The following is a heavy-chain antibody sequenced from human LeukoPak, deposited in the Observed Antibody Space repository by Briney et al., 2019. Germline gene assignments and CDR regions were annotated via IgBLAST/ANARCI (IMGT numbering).Heavy chain of an antibody. V-gene: IGHV4-61*01. J-gene: IGHJ4*02. CDR1: GGSVSSGSYY. CDR3: ARGSNYYDSSGYSDLFDY. Sequence: PSETLSLTCTVSGGSVSSGSYYWSWVRQPPGKGLEWIGEINHSGSTNYNPSLKSRVTISVDTSKNQFSLKLSSVTVADTAVYYCARGSNYYDSSGYSDLFDYWGQGTLVTVSS. CDR2: INHSGST. D-gene: IGHD3-22*01.